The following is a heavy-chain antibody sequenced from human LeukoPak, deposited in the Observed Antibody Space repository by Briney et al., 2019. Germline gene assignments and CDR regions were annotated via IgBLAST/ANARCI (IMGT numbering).Heavy chain of an antibody. V-gene: IGHV4-59*01. CDR2: IYYSGST. Sequence: SETLSLTCTVSGGSISSYYWSWIRQPPGKGLEWIGYIYYSGSTNYNPSLKSRVTISVDTSKNQFSLKVSSVTAADTAVYYCAREAVVDTAMLFDYWGQGTLVTVSS. CDR1: GGSISSYY. D-gene: IGHD5-18*01. J-gene: IGHJ4*02. CDR3: AREAVVDTAMLFDY.